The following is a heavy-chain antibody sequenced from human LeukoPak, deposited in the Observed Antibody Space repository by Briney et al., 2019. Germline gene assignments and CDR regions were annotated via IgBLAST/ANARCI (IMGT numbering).Heavy chain of an antibody. Sequence: SETLSLTYSVSGASITTYSWNWLRQSPGKGLEWIGYFSLGETTSYTSSLKSRVTISRDTSKNQVSLKLTSVTAADTAVYYCARWDELDWAFGTWGPGTLVTVSS. CDR2: FSLGETT. V-gene: IGHV4-59*08. CDR3: ARWDELDWAFGT. J-gene: IGHJ5*02. CDR1: GASITTYS. D-gene: IGHD2-21*01.